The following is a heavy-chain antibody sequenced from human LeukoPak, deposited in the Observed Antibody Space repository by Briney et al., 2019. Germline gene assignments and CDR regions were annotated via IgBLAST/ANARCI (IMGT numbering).Heavy chain of an antibody. D-gene: IGHD2-15*01. CDR3: GRLWVVVVASTPSPNCFDS. CDR1: GGSISSSSYY. V-gene: IGHV4-39*01. CDR2: LSYSGNS. Sequence: SETLSLTCTVSGGSISSSSYYWGWVRQPPGKGLEWIVSLSYSGNSYYNPSLKGRLTLSIDTSKNQFSLRLRSVTVADTAVYYCGRLWVVVVASTPSPNCFDSWGQGTLVTVSS. J-gene: IGHJ5*01.